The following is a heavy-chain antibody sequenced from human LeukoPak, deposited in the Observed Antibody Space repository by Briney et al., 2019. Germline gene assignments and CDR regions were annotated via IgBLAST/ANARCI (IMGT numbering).Heavy chain of an antibody. V-gene: IGHV4-31*03. CDR2: IYYSGST. D-gene: IGHD6-19*01. Sequence: SETLSLTCTVSGGSISSGGYYWSWIHQHPGKGLEWIGYIYYSGSTNYNPSLKSRVTISVDTSKNQFSLKLSSVTAADTAVYYCARVGSIAVARWGQGTLVTVSS. J-gene: IGHJ4*02. CDR3: ARVGSIAVAR. CDR1: GGSISSGGYY.